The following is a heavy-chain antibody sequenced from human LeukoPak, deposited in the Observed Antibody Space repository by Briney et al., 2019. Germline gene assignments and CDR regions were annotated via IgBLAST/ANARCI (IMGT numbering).Heavy chain of an antibody. CDR1: GYTLTELS. CDR3: ATQIVGSYDYVWGSYRGAFDI. J-gene: IGHJ3*02. Sequence: ASVKVSCKVSGYTLTELSMHWVRQAPGKGLEWMGGFDPEDGETIYAQKFQGRVTMTEDTSTDTAYMELSSLRSEDTAVYYCATQIVGSYDYVWGSYRGAFDIWGQGTMVTVSS. CDR2: FDPEDGET. D-gene: IGHD3-16*02. V-gene: IGHV1-24*01.